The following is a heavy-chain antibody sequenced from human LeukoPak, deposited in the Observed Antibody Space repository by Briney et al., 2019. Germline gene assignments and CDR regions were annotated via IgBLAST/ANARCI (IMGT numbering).Heavy chain of an antibody. D-gene: IGHD3-22*01. CDR2: INPNSGGT. CDR1: GYTFTGYY. Sequence: EASVTVSCKASGYTFTGYYMHWVRQAPGQGLEWMGWINPNSGGTNYAQKFQGRVTMTRDTSISTAYMELSRLRSDDTAVYYCARMVSDSSGYYMGDYWGQGTLVTVSS. J-gene: IGHJ4*02. CDR3: ARMVSDSSGYYMGDY. V-gene: IGHV1-2*02.